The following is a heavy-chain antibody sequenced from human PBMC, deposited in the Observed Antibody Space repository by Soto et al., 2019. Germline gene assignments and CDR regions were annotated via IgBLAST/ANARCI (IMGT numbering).Heavy chain of an antibody. V-gene: IGHV3-33*01. CDR2: IWYDGSNK. CDR3: ARGMGHSSGYFDY. Sequence: PGGSLRLSCAPSGFTFRNYGVHWVRQAPGQGLEWVAVIWYDGSNKYYADSVKGRFTISRDNSKNMLYLQMNSLRAEDTAVYYCARGMGHSSGYFDYWGQGTRVTVSS. CDR1: GFTFRNYG. J-gene: IGHJ4*02. D-gene: IGHD3-22*01.